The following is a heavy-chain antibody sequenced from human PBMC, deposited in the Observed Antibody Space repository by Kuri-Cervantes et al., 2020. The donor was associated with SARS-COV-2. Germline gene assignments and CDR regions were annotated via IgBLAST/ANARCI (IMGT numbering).Heavy chain of an antibody. CDR2: TSYDGSTK. V-gene: IGHV3-30-3*01. J-gene: IGHJ6*02. D-gene: IGHD3-22*01. Sequence: GESLKISCAASGFTFNNYAMHWVRQTPGEGLEWVAITSYDGSTKYYADSVKGRFTISRDNSKNTLYLQMNSLRAEDTAVYYCARESKYPMMYYYYGMDVWGQGTTVTVSS. CDR3: ARESKYPMMYYYYGMDV. CDR1: GFTFNNYA.